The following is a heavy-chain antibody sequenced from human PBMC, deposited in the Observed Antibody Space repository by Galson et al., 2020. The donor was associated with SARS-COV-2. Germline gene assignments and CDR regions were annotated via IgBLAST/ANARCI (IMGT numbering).Heavy chain of an antibody. CDR3: AREENFFLVVTATRMCYFDY. Sequence: SETLSLTCAVYGGSFSSYYWSWNRQPPGKGLEWNGEINSRGKTNSNPSLKSGATIPVDTSKNHFSLKLSAVTATDTAVYYCAREENFFLVVTATRMCYFDYWGRGTLATVSS. CDR1: GGSFSSYY. V-gene: IGHV4-34*01. CDR2: INSRGKT. J-gene: IGHJ4*02. D-gene: IGHD2-21*02.